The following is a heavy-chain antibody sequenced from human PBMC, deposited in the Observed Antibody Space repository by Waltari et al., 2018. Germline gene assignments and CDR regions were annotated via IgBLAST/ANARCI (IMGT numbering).Heavy chain of an antibody. CDR2: IIPFLGIS. V-gene: IGHV1-69*02. CDR1: GGASSTYT. D-gene: IGHD1-1*01. J-gene: IGHJ4*02. Sequence: HVQLEQSGAEVKKPGSSVKVSCKASGGASSTYTVTWARQATGQGLEWMGSIIPFLGISKYAQSLQARLTITVDQSTNTGYMELNNLRPEDTGVYYCARSGEMKGTVDYWGQGTLVTVSS. CDR3: ARSGEMKGTVDY.